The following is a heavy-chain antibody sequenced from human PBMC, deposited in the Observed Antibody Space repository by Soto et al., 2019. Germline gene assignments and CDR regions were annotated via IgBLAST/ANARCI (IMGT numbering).Heavy chain of an antibody. CDR2: ISYDGSNK. Sequence: GGSLGLSCAASGFTFSSYGMHWVRQAPGKGLEWVAVISYDGSNKYYADSVKGRFTISRDNSKNTLYLQMNSLRAEDTAVYYCAKDKYSGYYGSKEGFDYWGQGTLVTVSS. CDR3: AKDKYSGYYGSKEGFDY. V-gene: IGHV3-30*18. J-gene: IGHJ4*02. D-gene: IGHD3-10*01. CDR1: GFTFSSYG.